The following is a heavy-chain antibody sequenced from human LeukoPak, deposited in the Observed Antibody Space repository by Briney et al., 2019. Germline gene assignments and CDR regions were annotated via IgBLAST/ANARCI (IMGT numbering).Heavy chain of an antibody. CDR2: IYHSGST. V-gene: IGHV4-38-2*02. CDR3: ARGGNWRIFDY. D-gene: IGHD1-20*01. J-gene: IGHJ4*02. CDR1: GYSISSGYY. Sequence: SETLSLTCTVSGYSISSGYYRGWIRQPPGKGLEWIGSIYHSGSTYYNPSLKSRVTISVDTSKNQFSLKLSSVTAADTAVYYCARGGNWRIFDYWGQGTLVTVSS.